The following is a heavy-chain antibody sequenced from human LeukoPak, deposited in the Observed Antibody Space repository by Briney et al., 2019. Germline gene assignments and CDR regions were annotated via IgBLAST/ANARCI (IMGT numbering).Heavy chain of an antibody. CDR3: AKVWYDSSGYYSFDY. CDR2: ISGSGGST. D-gene: IGHD3-22*01. Sequence: GGSLRLSCAASGFTFSSYAMSWVRQAPGKGLEWVSAISGSGGSTYYADSVKGRFTISRDNSKNTLYLQMNSLRAEDTAVYYCAKVWYDSSGYYSFDYWGQGTLVTVSS. CDR1: GFTFSSYA. V-gene: IGHV3-23*01. J-gene: IGHJ4*02.